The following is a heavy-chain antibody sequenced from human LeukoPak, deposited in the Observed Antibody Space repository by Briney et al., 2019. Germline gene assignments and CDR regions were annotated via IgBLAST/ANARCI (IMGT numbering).Heavy chain of an antibody. CDR1: GGSISCRSYY. D-gene: IGHD2-2*01. J-gene: IGHJ1*01. V-gene: IGHV4-39*01. CDR3: ASRHCRRTSCNPLFQY. Sequence: PSETLSLTCSVSGGSISCRSYYWSWIRQPPGKGLEWIGSIDNSGSTYSNPSHPSLKSRVSISVDTSRNQFSLRLTSVTAADTAVYYCASRHCRRTSCNPLFQYWGQGTLVTVSS. CDR2: IDNSGST.